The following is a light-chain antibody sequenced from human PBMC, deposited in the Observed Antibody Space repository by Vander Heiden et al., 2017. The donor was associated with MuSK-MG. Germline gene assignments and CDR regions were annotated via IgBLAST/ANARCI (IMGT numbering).Light chain of an antibody. CDR1: QSVSRSY. CDR2: ATS. V-gene: IGKV3-20*01. Sequence: EIVLTQSPGTLSLSPGERATLSCRASQSVSRSYLAWYQQKPDQAPRLLIYATSSRASGIPDRFSGSGSGTDFTLTISRLEPEDFAVYYCQQDNSSLQTFGRGTKVEIK. CDR3: QQDNSSLQT. J-gene: IGKJ1*01.